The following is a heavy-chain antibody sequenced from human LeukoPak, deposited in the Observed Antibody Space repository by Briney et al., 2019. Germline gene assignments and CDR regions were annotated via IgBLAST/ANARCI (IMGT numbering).Heavy chain of an antibody. Sequence: ASVKVSCKASGYTFTGYYMQWVRQAPGQGLEWMGLINPNSGGTNYAQKFQGRVTMTRDTSISTAYMELSRLRSDDTAVYYCAGSSWYGRLHGWFDPWGQGTLVTVSS. D-gene: IGHD6-13*01. CDR1: GYTFTGYY. V-gene: IGHV1-2*02. CDR3: AGSSWYGRLHGWFDP. J-gene: IGHJ5*02. CDR2: INPNSGGT.